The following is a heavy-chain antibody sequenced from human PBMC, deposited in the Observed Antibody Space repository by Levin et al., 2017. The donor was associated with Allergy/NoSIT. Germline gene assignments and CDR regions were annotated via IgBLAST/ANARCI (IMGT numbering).Heavy chain of an antibody. CDR2: ISSSSTYI. Sequence: PGGSLRLSCAASGFTFSGYTLNWVRQAPGKGLEWVSSISSSSTYIFYADSLKGRFTISRDDAKNSLSLQMNSLRVEDTAVYYCASDGSYDTLDIWGQGTMVTVSS. D-gene: IGHD6-6*01. CDR1: GFTFSGYT. J-gene: IGHJ3*02. V-gene: IGHV3-21*01. CDR3: ASDGSYDTLDI.